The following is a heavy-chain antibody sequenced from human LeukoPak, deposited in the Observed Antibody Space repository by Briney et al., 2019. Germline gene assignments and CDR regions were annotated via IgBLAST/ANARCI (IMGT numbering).Heavy chain of an antibody. J-gene: IGHJ2*01. CDR1: GYTFTSYG. CDR3: ARDPSNTSGRFWYLDV. D-gene: IGHD6-19*01. Sequence: ASVKVSCKASGYTFTSYGISWVRQAPGQGLKWMGWISAYNGNTNYAQKLQGRVTMTTDTSTSTAYMELRSLRSDDTAVYYCARDPSNTSGRFWYLDVWGRGTLVTVSA. V-gene: IGHV1-18*01. CDR2: ISAYNGNT.